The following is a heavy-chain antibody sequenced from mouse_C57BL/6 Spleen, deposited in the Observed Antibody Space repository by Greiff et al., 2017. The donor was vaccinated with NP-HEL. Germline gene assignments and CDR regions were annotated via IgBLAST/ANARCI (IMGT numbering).Heavy chain of an antibody. CDR1: GYTFTDYY. Sequence: EVQLQQSGPELVKPGASVKISCKASGYTFTDYYMNWVKQSHGKSLEWIGDINPNNGGTSYNQKFKGKATLTVDKSSSTAYMELRSLTSEDSAVYYSASGGGSGYGYYYAMDYWGQGTSVTVSS. CDR3: ASGGGSGYGYYYAMDY. CDR2: INPNNGGT. J-gene: IGHJ4*01. D-gene: IGHD3-2*02. V-gene: IGHV1-26*01.